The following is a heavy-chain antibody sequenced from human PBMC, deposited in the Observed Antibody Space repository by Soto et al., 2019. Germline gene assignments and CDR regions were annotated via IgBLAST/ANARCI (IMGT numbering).Heavy chain of an antibody. Sequence: QVPLVQSGAEVRKPGASVKVSCNASGHTFFSQSIHWVRQAPGQGLEWMGWIDVDNGDTYYSPKVHDRVTLTMDTSASTAYMELHNLRSEDTAVYYCAKVHPAVTTYGCYWGQGTLVTVSS. CDR3: AKVHPAVTTYGCY. D-gene: IGHD4-17*01. J-gene: IGHJ4*02. CDR2: IDVDNGDT. CDR1: GHTFFSQS. V-gene: IGHV1-3*01.